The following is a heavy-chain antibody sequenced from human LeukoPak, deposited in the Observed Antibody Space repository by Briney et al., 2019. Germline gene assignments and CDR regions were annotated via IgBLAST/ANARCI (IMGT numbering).Heavy chain of an antibody. CDR3: ARESYFDSRFDP. Sequence: PSETLSLTCTVSGGSISSYYWTWIRQPAGKGLDWIGRIYATGSTNYNPSLESRVTISLDASKNQVSLNLISVTAADTAVYYCARESYFDSRFDPWGQGTLVTASS. CDR1: GGSISSYY. CDR2: IYATGST. D-gene: IGHD3-22*01. J-gene: IGHJ5*02. V-gene: IGHV4-4*07.